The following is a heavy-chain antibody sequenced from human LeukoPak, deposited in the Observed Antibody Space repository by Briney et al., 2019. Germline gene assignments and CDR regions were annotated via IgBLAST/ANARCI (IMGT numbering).Heavy chain of an antibody. CDR3: ARVMYYYDSSGYYPAYYFDY. V-gene: IGHV4-4*07. CDR2: IYTSGST. D-gene: IGHD3-22*01. J-gene: IGHJ4*02. Sequence: NTSETLSLTCTDSGGSISSYYWSWIRQPAGKGLEWIGRIYTSGSTNYNPSLKSRVTMSVDTSKNQFSLKLSSVTAADTAVYYCARVMYYYDSSGYYPAYYFDYWGQGTLVTVSS. CDR1: GGSISSYY.